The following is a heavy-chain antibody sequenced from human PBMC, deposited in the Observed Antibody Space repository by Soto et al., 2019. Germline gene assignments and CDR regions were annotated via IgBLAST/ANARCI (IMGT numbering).Heavy chain of an antibody. V-gene: IGHV4-59*01. CDR2: IYYSGST. CDR3: ARVLRYFDWLPANWFDP. CDR1: GGSISSYY. J-gene: IGHJ5*02. Sequence: PSETLSLTCTVSGGSISSYYWSWIRQPPGKGLEWIGYIYYSGSTNYNPSLKSRVTISVDTSKNQFSLKLSSVTAADTAVYYCARVLRYFDWLPANWFDPWGQGTQVTVSS. D-gene: IGHD3-9*01.